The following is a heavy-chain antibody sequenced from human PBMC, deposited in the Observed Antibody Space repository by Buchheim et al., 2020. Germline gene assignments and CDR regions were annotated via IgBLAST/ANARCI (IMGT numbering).Heavy chain of an antibody. V-gene: IGHV3-30*04. D-gene: IGHD5-24*01. Sequence: QVQLVESGGGVVQPGRSLRLSCAASGFTFSSYAMHWVRQAPGKGLEWVAVISYDGSNKYYADSVKGRFTISRDNSKNPLYLQMNSLRAEDTAVYYCARETGPSRDGFQYFDYWGQGTL. CDR3: ARETGPSRDGFQYFDY. J-gene: IGHJ4*02. CDR1: GFTFSSYA. CDR2: ISYDGSNK.